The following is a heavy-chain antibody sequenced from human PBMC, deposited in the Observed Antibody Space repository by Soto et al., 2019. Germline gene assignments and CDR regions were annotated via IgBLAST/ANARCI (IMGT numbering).Heavy chain of an antibody. CDR2: IKTDGSST. Sequence: EVQLVESGGGLVQPGGSLRLSCAASGFTFSTYWMHWVRQAPGEGLVWVSRIKTDGSSTSYADSVNGRFTISRDNAKNTMYLQMNSLRAEDTAVYYCARVGVGHYEFDYWGQGTLVTVSS. CDR1: GFTFSTYW. D-gene: IGHD3-16*01. CDR3: ARVGVGHYEFDY. J-gene: IGHJ4*02. V-gene: IGHV3-74*01.